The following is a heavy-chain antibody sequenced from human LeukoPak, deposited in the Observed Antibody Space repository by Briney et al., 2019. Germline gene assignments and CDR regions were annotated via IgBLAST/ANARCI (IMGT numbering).Heavy chain of an antibody. CDR3: ARDVVVVPAARSESYYYYMDV. CDR1: GGSMNSYY. V-gene: IGHV4-59*01. J-gene: IGHJ6*03. D-gene: IGHD2-2*01. CDR2: IYYSGST. Sequence: PSETLSLTCTVSGGSMNSYYWSWIRQPPGKGLEWIGYIYYSGSTNYNPSLKSRVTISVDTSKNQFSLKLSSVTAADTAVYYCARDVVVVPAARSESYYYYMDVWGKGTTVTVSS.